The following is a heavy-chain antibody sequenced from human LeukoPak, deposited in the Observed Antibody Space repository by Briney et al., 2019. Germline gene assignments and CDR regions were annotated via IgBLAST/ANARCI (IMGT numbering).Heavy chain of an antibody. CDR1: GFTFETYA. Sequence: GGSLRLSCAGSGFTFETYAMTWVRQAQGKGLEWVSVIGPSGAVTHYAESVKGRFTISRDNSKNTLYLQMNSLRVEDTAIYFCAKYATGYAPNFDYWGQGTLVTVSS. CDR2: IGPSGAVT. J-gene: IGHJ4*01. CDR3: AKYATGYAPNFDY. D-gene: IGHD5-12*01. V-gene: IGHV3-23*01.